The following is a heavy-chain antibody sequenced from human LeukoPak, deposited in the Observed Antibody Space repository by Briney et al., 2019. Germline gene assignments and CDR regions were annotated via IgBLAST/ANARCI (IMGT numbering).Heavy chain of an antibody. Sequence: SETLSLTCTVSGDSINSLDLWSWVRQPPGKGLEWIGEMYLSGTTHSNPSVKSRATISIDKSKNQFFLNLSSVTAADTAVYYCAGLVGRYSSGLYYYYFDYWGQGTLVTVSS. D-gene: IGHD3-22*01. CDR3: AGLVGRYSSGLYYYYFDY. CDR2: MYLSGTT. J-gene: IGHJ4*02. CDR1: GDSINSLDL. V-gene: IGHV4-4*02.